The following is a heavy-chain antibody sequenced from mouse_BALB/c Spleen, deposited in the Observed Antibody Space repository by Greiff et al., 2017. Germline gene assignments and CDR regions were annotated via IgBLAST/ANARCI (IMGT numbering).Heavy chain of an antibody. CDR2: INPSTGYT. J-gene: IGHJ4*01. D-gene: IGHD1-2*01. CDR3: ARFITTANYAMDY. CDR1: GYTFTSYW. V-gene: IGHV1-7*01. Sequence: QVQLKESGAELAKPGASVKMSCKASGYTFTSYWMHWVKQRPGQGLEWIGYINPSTGYTEYNQKFKDKATLTADKSSSTAYMQLSRLTSEDSAVYYCARFITTANYAMDYWGQGTSVTVSS.